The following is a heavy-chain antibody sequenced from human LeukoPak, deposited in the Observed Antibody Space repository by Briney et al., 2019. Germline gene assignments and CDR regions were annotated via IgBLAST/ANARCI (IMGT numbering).Heavy chain of an antibody. CDR3: ARVVSSWSQLDY. CDR2: IYYRGGT. CDR1: GGSMSSYY. J-gene: IGHJ4*02. D-gene: IGHD6-13*01. Sequence: SETLSLTCTVSGGSMSSYYWTWIRQPPGKGLEWIGYIYYRGGTNYNPSLKSRVSISVDTSKNQFSLKLSSVTAADTGVYYCARVVSSWSQLDYWGQETLVTVSS. V-gene: IGHV4-59*01.